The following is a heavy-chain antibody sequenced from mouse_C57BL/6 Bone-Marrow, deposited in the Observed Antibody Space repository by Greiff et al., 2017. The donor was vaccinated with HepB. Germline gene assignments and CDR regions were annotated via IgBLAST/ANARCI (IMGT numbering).Heavy chain of an antibody. CDR3: ARPVAY. J-gene: IGHJ3*01. CDR2: INPSTGGT. Sequence: DVKLQESGPELVKPGASVKISCKASGYSFTGYYMNWVKQSPEKSLEWIGEINPSTGGTTYNQKFKAKATLTVDKSSSTAYMQLKSLTSEDSAVYYCARPVAYWGQGTLVTVSA. CDR1: GYSFTGYY. V-gene: IGHV1-42*01.